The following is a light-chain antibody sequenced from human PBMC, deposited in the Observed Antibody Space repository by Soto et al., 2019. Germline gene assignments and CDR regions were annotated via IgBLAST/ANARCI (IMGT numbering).Light chain of an antibody. CDR2: GAS. V-gene: IGKV3-15*01. CDR1: QSVSSN. J-gene: IGKJ5*01. Sequence: EIVMTQSPATLSVSPGERATLSCRASQSVSSNLAWYQQKPGQAPRLLIYGASTRATGIPARFSGSGSGTEFTLTISSLQSEDFAVYYCQQYNNLPPKAFGQGTRLDIK. CDR3: QQYNNLPPKA.